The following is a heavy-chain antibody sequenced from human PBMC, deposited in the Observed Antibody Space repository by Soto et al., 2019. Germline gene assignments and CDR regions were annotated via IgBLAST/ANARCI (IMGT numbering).Heavy chain of an antibody. CDR3: AKAPGDYDFWSGYYYGMDV. D-gene: IGHD3-3*01. J-gene: IGHJ6*02. CDR2: ISGSGGST. V-gene: IGHV3-23*01. CDR1: GFTFSSYA. Sequence: LRLSCAASGFTFSSYAMSWVRQAPGKGLEWVSAISGSGGSTYYADSVKGRFTISRDNSKNTLYLQMNSLRAEDTAVYYCAKAPGDYDFWSGYYYGMDVWGQGTTVTVSS.